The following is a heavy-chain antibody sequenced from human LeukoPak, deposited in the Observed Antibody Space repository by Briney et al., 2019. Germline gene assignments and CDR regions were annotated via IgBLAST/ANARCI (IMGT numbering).Heavy chain of an antibody. CDR2: IIDSRYST. V-gene: IGHV3-23*01. CDR3: AKDRRCGSYYAATLDI. D-gene: IGHD1-26*01. Sequence: GESLRLSCAAPGFTFSSYGMGWVRQAQGKGMEWVSGIIDSRYSTSYSASVKGRFTISRDNSKNTLYLQMNSLRVEDTAVYYCAKDRRCGSYYAATLDIWGQGTMVTVSS. CDR1: GFTFSSYG. J-gene: IGHJ3*02.